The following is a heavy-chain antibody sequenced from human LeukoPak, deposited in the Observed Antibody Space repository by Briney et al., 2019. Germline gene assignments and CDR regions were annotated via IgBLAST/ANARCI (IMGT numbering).Heavy chain of an antibody. Sequence: SETLSLTCAVYGGSFSGYHWSWIRQPPGKGLEWIGEINHSGSTNYNPSLKSRVTISVDTSKNQFSLKLSSVTAADTAVYYCARSKYVVPAAIWLVWGQGTLVTVSS. J-gene: IGHJ4*02. D-gene: IGHD2-2*01. CDR3: ARSKYVVPAAIWLV. CDR1: GGSFSGYH. CDR2: INHSGST. V-gene: IGHV4-34*01.